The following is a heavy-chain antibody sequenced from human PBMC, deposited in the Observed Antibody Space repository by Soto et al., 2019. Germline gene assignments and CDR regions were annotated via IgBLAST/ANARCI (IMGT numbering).Heavy chain of an antibody. CDR1: GDSLRGQS. V-gene: IGHV4-34*01. Sequence: PETLSLTCAVVGDSLRGQSWNWIRQSPGKGLEWIGEIDQSGGTNYNPSLKSRAIISDDTSKNQFSLTLTSVTAAETAVYYCAREDSYGWSGESVDVLCQGTTVT. CDR2: IDQSGGT. CDR3: AREDSYGWSGESVDV. D-gene: IGHD6-19*01. J-gene: IGHJ6*02.